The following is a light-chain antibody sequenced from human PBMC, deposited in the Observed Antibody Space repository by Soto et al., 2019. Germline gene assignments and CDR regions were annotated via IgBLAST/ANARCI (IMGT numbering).Light chain of an antibody. CDR3: QSYDSSLSGVV. Sequence: QSVLTQPPSVSGVPGQRVTISCTGSSSNIGAGYDVHWYQQLPGTAPKLLIYGNSNRPSGVPDRFSGSKSGTSASLAITGLQAEDEADYYCQSYDSSLSGVVFGTGTKLTVL. V-gene: IGLV1-40*01. CDR1: SSNIGAGYD. J-gene: IGLJ1*01. CDR2: GNS.